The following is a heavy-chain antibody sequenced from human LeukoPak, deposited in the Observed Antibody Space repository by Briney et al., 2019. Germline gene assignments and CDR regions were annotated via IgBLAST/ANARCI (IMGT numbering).Heavy chain of an antibody. CDR3: ARSYYGSGSYYSFDP. D-gene: IGHD3-10*01. J-gene: IGHJ5*02. CDR1: GVSISTYY. Sequence: SETLSLTCTVSGVSISTYYWSWIRQPPGKGLEWFGYVYYTGTTSYNPFLKSRVTISVDTSKNQFSLRLSSVTAADTAVYFCARSYYGSGSYYSFDPWGQGTLVTVSS. V-gene: IGHV4-59*01. CDR2: VYYTGTT.